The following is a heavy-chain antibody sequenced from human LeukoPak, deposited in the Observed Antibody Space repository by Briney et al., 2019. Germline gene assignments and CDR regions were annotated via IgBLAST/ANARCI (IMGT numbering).Heavy chain of an antibody. V-gene: IGHV3-7*01. CDR2: IKEDGSEE. J-gene: IGHJ3*02. Sequence: GGSLRLSCGASGFTFGSYWMSWVRQAPGKGLEWVANIKEDGSEEYYVDSVKGRFTISRDNAKNSLYLQMNSLRAEDTAVYYCARGSSLDHDAFDIWGQGTMVTVSS. CDR3: ARGSSLDHDAFDI. CDR1: GFTFGSYW.